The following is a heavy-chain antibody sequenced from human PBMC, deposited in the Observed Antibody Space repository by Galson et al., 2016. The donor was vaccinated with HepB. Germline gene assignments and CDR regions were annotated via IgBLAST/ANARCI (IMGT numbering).Heavy chain of an antibody. J-gene: IGHJ4*02. CDR3: ARESGAGWYLIDY. CDR2: IGATNGAI. Sequence: SLRLSCAASGFTFSSYEMNWVRQAPGKGLEWIAYIGATNGAIFYADSVKGRFTISKANAKDSLFLQMNNLGDDDTAVYYCARESGAGWYLIDYWGQGTLVTVSS. CDR1: GFTFSSYE. V-gene: IGHV3-48*03. D-gene: IGHD2-8*02.